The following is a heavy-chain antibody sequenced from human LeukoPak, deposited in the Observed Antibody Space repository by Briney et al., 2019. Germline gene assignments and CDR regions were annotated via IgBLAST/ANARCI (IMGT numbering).Heavy chain of an antibody. CDR2: IWHDGSNK. J-gene: IGHJ6*02. D-gene: IGHD3-10*01. CDR1: GFTFSSYG. V-gene: IGHV3-33*01. CDR3: ARGGRLVRGVTGYYGMDV. Sequence: PGRSLRLSCAASGFTFSSYGMHWVRQAPGKGLEWVAVIWHDGSNKYYADSVKGRFTISRDNSKNTLYLQMNSLRAEDTAVYYCARGGRLVRGVTGYYGMDVWGQGTTVTVSS.